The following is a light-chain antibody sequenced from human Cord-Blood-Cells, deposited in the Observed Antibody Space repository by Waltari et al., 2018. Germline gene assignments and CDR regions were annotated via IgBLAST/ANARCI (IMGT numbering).Light chain of an antibody. Sequence: QSALTQPPSASGSPGQSVTISCTGTSSDVGGYNSVPWYQQHPGKAPKRMIYEVSKRPSGVPDRFSGSKSGNTASLTVSGLQAEDEADYYCSSYAGSNNYVFGTGTKVTVL. CDR3: SSYAGSNNYV. V-gene: IGLV2-8*01. CDR1: SSDVGGYNS. CDR2: EVS. J-gene: IGLJ1*01.